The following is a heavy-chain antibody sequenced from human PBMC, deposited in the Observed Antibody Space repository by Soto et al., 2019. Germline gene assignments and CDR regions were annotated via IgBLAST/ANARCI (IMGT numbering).Heavy chain of an antibody. CDR1: GGSISSYY. J-gene: IGHJ4*02. D-gene: IGHD3-3*01. CDR3: ASTDFCSGYPLIY. Sequence: SETLSLTCTVSGGSISSYYWSWIRQPPGKGLEWIGYIYYSGSTNYNPSLKSRVTISVDTSKNQFSLKLSSVTAADTAVYYCASTDFCSGYPLIYWGQGTLVTVSS. V-gene: IGHV4-59*01. CDR2: IYYSGST.